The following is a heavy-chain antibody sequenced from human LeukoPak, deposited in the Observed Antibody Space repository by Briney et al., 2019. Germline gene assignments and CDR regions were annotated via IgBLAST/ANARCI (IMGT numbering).Heavy chain of an antibody. D-gene: IGHD6-13*01. J-gene: IGHJ3*02. CDR1: GYTFTGYY. CDR2: INPNSGGT. V-gene: IGHV1-2*02. CDR3: AKDSGFAYSSSWYRVDAFDI. Sequence: ASVKVSCKASGYTFTGYYIHWVRQAPGQGLEWMGWINPNSGGTNYAQKFQGRVTMTRDTSISTAYMELSRLRSDDTALYYCAKDSGFAYSSSWYRVDAFDIWGQGTMVTVSS.